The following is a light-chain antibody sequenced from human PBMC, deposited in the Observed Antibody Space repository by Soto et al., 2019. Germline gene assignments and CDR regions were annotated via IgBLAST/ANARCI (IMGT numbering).Light chain of an antibody. CDR1: SSNIGANS. CDR3: AAWDDTLNAYV. J-gene: IGLJ1*01. V-gene: IGLV1-44*01. CDR2: SHS. Sequence: QSVLTHPPSASGTPGQRVAFSCSGSSSNIGANSVNWYQHLPGTAPKLLMYSHSQRPSGVPDRFSGSKSGTSASLAISGLQSDDEGDYYCAAWDDTLNAYVFGTGTKVTVL.